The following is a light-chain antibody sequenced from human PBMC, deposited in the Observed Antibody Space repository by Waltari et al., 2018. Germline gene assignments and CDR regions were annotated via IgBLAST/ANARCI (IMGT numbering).Light chain of an antibody. Sequence: DIVVTQSPDSLAVSLGERATINCKSSQSLLHTNNKNYLAWYQLRPGQAPKLLIYWASTRESGVPGRFSGSGSGTDFTLTISGLQAEDVAVYYCQQYYSTPNTFGQGTKLEIK. V-gene: IGKV4-1*01. CDR3: QQYYSTPNT. CDR2: WAS. J-gene: IGKJ2*01. CDR1: QSLLHTNNKNY.